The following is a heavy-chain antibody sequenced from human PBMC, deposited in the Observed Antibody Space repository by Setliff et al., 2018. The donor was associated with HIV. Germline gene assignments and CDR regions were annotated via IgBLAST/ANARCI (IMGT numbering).Heavy chain of an antibody. Sequence: SETLSLTCAVYGKSFSGYYWNWIRQPPGKGLEWIGEINHSGSTKYNPSLKSRVTISVDTSKKQFSLKLSSVTAADTAVYYCARGFSGHYSFTGYMDVWGKGTTVT. CDR2: INHSGST. CDR3: ARGFSGHYSFTGYMDV. D-gene: IGHD3-22*01. J-gene: IGHJ6*03. V-gene: IGHV4-34*01. CDR1: GKSFSGYY.